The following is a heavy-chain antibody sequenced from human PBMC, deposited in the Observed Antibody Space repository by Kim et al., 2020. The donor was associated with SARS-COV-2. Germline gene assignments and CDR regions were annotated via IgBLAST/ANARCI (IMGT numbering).Heavy chain of an antibody. CDR1: GGSISSYY. J-gene: IGHJ5*02. V-gene: IGHV4-59*08. Sequence: SETLSLTCTVSGGSISSYYWSWIRQPPGKGLEWIGYIYYSGSTNYNPSLKSRVTISVDTSKNQFSLKLSSVTAADTAVYYCAQYYYDSSGYTNWFDPWGQGTLVTVSS. CDR2: IYYSGST. D-gene: IGHD3-22*01. CDR3: AQYYYDSSGYTNWFDP.